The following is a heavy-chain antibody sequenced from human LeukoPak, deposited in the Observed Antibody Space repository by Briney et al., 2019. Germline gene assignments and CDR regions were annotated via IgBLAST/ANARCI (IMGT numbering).Heavy chain of an antibody. CDR1: GGSISSYY. D-gene: IGHD5-24*01. CDR3: AREAPRDHWFDP. CDR2: IYYSGST. V-gene: IGHV4-59*01. Sequence: SETLSLTCTVPGGSISSYYWSWIRQPPGKGLEWIGYIYYSGSTNYNPSLKSRVTISVDTSKNQFSLKLSSVTAADTAVYYCAREAPRDHWFDPWGQGTLVTVSS. J-gene: IGHJ5*02.